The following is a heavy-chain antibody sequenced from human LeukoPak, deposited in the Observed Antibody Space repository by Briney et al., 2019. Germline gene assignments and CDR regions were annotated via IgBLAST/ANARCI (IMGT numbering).Heavy chain of an antibody. Sequence: GGSLRLSCAASGFSFRNYAMAWVRQAPGKGLEWVSGISAGGTRTYYTNSVRGRFTIFRDNSMDTVYLQMNSLRAEDTGVYDCARDPRGPYSGSYWGKGTLVTASS. D-gene: IGHD1-26*01. CDR2: ISAGGTRT. V-gene: IGHV3-23*01. J-gene: IGHJ4*02. CDR1: GFSFRNYA. CDR3: ARDPRGPYSGSY.